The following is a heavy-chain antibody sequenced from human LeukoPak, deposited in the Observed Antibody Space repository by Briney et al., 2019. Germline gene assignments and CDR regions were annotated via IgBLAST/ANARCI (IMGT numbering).Heavy chain of an antibody. CDR3: ARGSGSIAAAGMFTSD. CDR1: GYHFATYG. CDR2: ISAYNGNT. J-gene: IGHJ4*02. V-gene: IGHV1-18*01. Sequence: GASVKVSCKASGYHFATYGISWVRQAPGQGLEWMGWISAYNGNTNYAQKLQGRVTMTTDTSTSTAYMELRSLRSDDTAVYYCARGSGSIAAAGMFTSDWGQGTLVTVSS. D-gene: IGHD6-13*01.